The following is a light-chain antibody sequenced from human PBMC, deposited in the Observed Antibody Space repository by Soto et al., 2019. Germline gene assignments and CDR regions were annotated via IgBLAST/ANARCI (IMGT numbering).Light chain of an antibody. CDR3: QQRSNWPLT. V-gene: IGKV3-11*01. CDR2: DAS. CDR1: QSVSSY. Sequence: EVVLTQSPATLSSSPGERATLSCRASQSVSSYLAWYQQKFGQAPRLLIYDASDRATGIPARFSGSGSGTDFTLTISSLEPEDFAVYYCQQRSNWPLTFGGGTKVDIK. J-gene: IGKJ4*01.